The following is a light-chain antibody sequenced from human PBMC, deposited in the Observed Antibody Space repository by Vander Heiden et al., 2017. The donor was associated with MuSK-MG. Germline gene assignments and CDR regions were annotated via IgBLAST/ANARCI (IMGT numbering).Light chain of an antibody. CDR3: QQYNNLLALT. Sequence: CSLSASVGDRVTIICQASQDITKYVNWYKQKQGKAPKLLIYDASKLATGVPARFSGSGSGTDFTFTISSLQPEDIATYYCQQYNNLLALTFGGGTKVEIK. CDR2: DAS. J-gene: IGKJ4*01. CDR1: QDITKY. V-gene: IGKV1-33*01.